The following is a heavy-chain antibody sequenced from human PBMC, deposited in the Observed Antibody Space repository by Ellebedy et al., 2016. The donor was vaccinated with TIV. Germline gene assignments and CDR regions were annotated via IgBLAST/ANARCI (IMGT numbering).Heavy chain of an antibody. CDR2: ISGSGGST. J-gene: IGHJ5*02. CDR1: GFTFSSYA. D-gene: IGHD6-19*01. V-gene: IGHV3-23*01. CDR3: AKDGGPYSSGPNWFDP. Sequence: GGSLRLXCAASGFTFSSYAMSWVRQAPGKGLEWVSAISGSGGSTYYADSVKGRFTISRDNSKNTLYLQMNSLRAEDTAVYYCAKDGGPYSSGPNWFDPWGQGTLVTVSS.